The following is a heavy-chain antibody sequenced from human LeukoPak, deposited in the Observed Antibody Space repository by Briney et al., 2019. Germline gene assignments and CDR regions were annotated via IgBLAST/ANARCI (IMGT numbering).Heavy chain of an antibody. CDR2: IYHSGNT. V-gene: IGHV4-38-2*01. J-gene: IGHJ4*02. D-gene: IGHD1-26*01. CDR3: ARVGATIPGDY. CDR1: AYSISSGYY. Sequence: PSETLSLTCAVSAYSISSGYYWGWIRQPPGRGLEWIGSIYHSGNTYYNPSLKSRVTIPVDTSKNQFSLKLSSVTAADTAVYYCARVGATIPGDYWGQGTLATVTS.